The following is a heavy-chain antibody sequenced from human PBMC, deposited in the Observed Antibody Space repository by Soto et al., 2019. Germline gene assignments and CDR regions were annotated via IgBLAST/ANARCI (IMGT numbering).Heavy chain of an antibody. Sequence: ASVKVSCKASGYTFSSYHMHWVRQAPGQGLEWMGVINPFYGETRYAQKFQGRVTMTRDTSTSTVYMELSSLRSEDTAVYYCAKDHPWDIVVGPGLDPWGQGTLVTVSS. CDR1: GYTFSSYH. CDR2: INPFYGET. V-gene: IGHV1-46*01. J-gene: IGHJ5*02. D-gene: IGHD2-2*01. CDR3: AKDHPWDIVVGPGLDP.